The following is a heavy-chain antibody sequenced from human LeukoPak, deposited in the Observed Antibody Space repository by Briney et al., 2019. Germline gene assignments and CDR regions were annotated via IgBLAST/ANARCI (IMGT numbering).Heavy chain of an antibody. V-gene: IGHV3-7*01. Sequence: PGGSLRLSCEASGFSFSGYWMSWVRQVPGKGLEWVANIKQRGSETYYADSVKGRFSISRDNAKRSLYIQMNSLRGDDTAVYYCARGSNVTSRPDYFHDCWGQGVLVTVSS. CDR3: ARGSNVTSRPDYFHDC. J-gene: IGHJ4*02. CDR1: GFSFSGYW. D-gene: IGHD6-6*01. CDR2: IKQRGSET.